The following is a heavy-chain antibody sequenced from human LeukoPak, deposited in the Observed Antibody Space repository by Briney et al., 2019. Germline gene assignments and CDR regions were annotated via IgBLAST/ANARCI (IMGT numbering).Heavy chain of an antibody. CDR1: GYTFTSYG. Sequence: ASVKVSCKASGYTFTSYGISWVRQAPGQGLEWMGWISAYNGNTNYAQKLQGRVTMTTDTSTSTAYMELRSLRSDDTAVYYCARDFGGNSELWFDPWGQGTLVTVSS. J-gene: IGHJ5*02. CDR2: ISAYNGNT. CDR3: ARDFGGNSELWFDP. V-gene: IGHV1-18*01. D-gene: IGHD4-23*01.